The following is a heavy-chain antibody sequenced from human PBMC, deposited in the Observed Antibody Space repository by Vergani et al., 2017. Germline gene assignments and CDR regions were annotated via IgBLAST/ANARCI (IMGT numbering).Heavy chain of an antibody. J-gene: IGHJ3*02. V-gene: IGHV3-7*01. CDR2: IKQDGSEK. CDR3: ATYKTRQWLYAFDI. Sequence: VQLVESGGGVVQPGRSLRLSCAASGFTFSSYGMHWVRQAPGKGLEWVANIKQDGSEKYYVDSVKGRFTISRDNAKNSLYLQMNSLRAEDTAVYYCATYKTRQWLYAFDIWGQGTMVTVSS. CDR1: GFTFSSYG. D-gene: IGHD6-19*01.